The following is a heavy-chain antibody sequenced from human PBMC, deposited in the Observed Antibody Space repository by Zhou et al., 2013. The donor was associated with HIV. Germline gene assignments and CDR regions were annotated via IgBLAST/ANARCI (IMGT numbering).Heavy chain of an antibody. CDR3: ARGMVRGVFST. V-gene: IGHV4-4*09. CDR2: IYTSGST. CDR1: GGSISSYY. D-gene: IGHD3-10*01. Sequence: VQLQESGPGLVKPSETLSLTCTVSGGSISSYYWSWIRQPPGKGLEWIGYIYTSGSTNYNPSLKSRVTISVDTSKNQFSLKLSSVTAADTAVYYCARGMVRGVFSTWGQGTLVTVSS. J-gene: IGHJ4*02.